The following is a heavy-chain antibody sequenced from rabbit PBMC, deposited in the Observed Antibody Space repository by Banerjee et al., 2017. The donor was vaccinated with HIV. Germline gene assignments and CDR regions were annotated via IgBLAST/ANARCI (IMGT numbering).Heavy chain of an antibody. Sequence: QSLEESGGDLVKPGASLTLTCTASGFSFSTTYYICWVRQAPGKGLEWIGCIYPNSSGTTYYASWAKGRFTISKTSSTTVTLQMTSLTAADTATYFCARGSSALDYFNLWGPGTLVTVS. CDR2: IYPNSSGTT. D-gene: IGHD1-1*01. CDR1: GFSFSTTYY. V-gene: IGHV1S40*01. J-gene: IGHJ4*01. CDR3: ARGSSALDYFNL.